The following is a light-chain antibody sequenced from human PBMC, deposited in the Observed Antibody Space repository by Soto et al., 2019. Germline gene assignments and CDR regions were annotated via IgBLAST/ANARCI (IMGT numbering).Light chain of an antibody. CDR1: QSVSSNY. CDR3: QQRSSWPLT. CDR2: GAS. V-gene: IGKV3D-20*02. Sequence: EIVLTQSPGTLSLSPGERATLSCRSSQSVSSNYLAWYKQKPGQAPRLLIYGASSRATGIPDRFSGSGSGTEFTLTISSLEPEDFGVYYCQQRSSWPLTFGGGTKVDIK. J-gene: IGKJ4*01.